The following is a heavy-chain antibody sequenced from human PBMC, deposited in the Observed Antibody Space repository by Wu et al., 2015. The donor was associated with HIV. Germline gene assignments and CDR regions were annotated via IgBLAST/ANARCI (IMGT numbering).Heavy chain of an antibody. Sequence: QAQLEQSGAEVKKPGSSVKVSCTASGGTLNYYVTSWVRQAPGQGLEWVGGIIPMFGTISYGQKFQGRVTISTDDSTSTGYMELSSLRPEDTAVYYCAREKRSLQFRRTPANDAFDIWGQGTMVIVSS. D-gene: IGHD5-24*01. V-gene: IGHV1-69*05. CDR2: IIPMFGTI. CDR1: GGTLNYYV. CDR3: AREKRSLQFRRTPANDAFDI. J-gene: IGHJ3*02.